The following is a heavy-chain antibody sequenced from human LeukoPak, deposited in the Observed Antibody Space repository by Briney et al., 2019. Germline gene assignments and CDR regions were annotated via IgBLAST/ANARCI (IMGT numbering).Heavy chain of an antibody. CDR1: GFTFSSYG. J-gene: IGHJ4*02. Sequence: GGSLRLSCAASGFTFSSYGMHWVRQAPGKGLEWVAVISYDGSNKYYADSVKGRFTISRDNSKNTLYLQMNSLRAEDTAVYYCAPESGYSTGGQGTLVTVSS. V-gene: IGHV3-30*03. CDR2: ISYDGSNK. CDR3: APESGYST. D-gene: IGHD3-3*01.